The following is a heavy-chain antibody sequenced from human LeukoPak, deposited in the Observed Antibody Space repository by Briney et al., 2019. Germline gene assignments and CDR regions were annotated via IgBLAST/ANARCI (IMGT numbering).Heavy chain of an antibody. CDR3: ARGYTAMNY. D-gene: IGHD5-18*01. CDR2: MSYTSSP. CDR1: GDSISSNTYY. Sequence: SETLSLTCTVSGDSISSNTYYWGWIRQPPGKGLEWIGSMSYTSSPSYNPSLKSRVTISVDTSKNQFSLKLSSVTAADTAVYYCARGYTAMNYWGQGTLVTVSS. V-gene: IGHV4-39*07. J-gene: IGHJ4*02.